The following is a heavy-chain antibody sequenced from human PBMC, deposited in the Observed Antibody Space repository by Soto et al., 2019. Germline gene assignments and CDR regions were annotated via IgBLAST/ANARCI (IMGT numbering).Heavy chain of an antibody. Sequence: QVQLQQWGAGLLKPSETLSLTCAVYGGSFSGYYWSWIRQPPGKGLEWIGEINHSGSTNYNPSLKSRVTISVDTSKNQFSRKLSSVTAADTAVYYCARTTDRPLRRYGSGSYYNPVFFDYWGQGTLVTVSS. D-gene: IGHD3-10*01. V-gene: IGHV4-34*01. CDR1: GGSFSGYY. CDR2: INHSGST. CDR3: ARTTDRPLRRYGSGSYYNPVFFDY. J-gene: IGHJ4*02.